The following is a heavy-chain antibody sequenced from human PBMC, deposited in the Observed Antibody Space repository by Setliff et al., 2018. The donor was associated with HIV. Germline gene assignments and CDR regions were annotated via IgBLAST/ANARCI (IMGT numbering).Heavy chain of an antibody. J-gene: IGHJ4*02. Sequence: SETLSLTCTVSGGSISSGDYYWSWIRQHPGKGLEWIGYIYYSGSTYYNPSLKSRVTISVDTSKNQFSLNVTSVTAADTAVYYCARKAKVATEYYFDYWGQGTLVTVSS. CDR3: ARKAKVATEYYFDY. CDR2: IYYSGST. V-gene: IGHV4-31*03. D-gene: IGHD5-12*01. CDR1: GGSISSGDYY.